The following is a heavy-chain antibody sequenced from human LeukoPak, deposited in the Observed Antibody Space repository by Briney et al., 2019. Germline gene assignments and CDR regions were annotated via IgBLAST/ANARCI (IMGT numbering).Heavy chain of an antibody. Sequence: ASVKVSCKASGYIFTNYGITWVRQAPGQGLEWMGWISTYKGKTNYAQKLQGRVTMTTDTSTSTAYMELRSLRSDDTAVYYCARMGGWEQSDYDGSPDYWGQGTLVTVSS. CDR2: ISTYKGKT. CDR1: GYIFTNYG. CDR3: ARMGGWEQSDYDGSPDY. J-gene: IGHJ4*02. V-gene: IGHV1-18*01. D-gene: IGHD4-23*01.